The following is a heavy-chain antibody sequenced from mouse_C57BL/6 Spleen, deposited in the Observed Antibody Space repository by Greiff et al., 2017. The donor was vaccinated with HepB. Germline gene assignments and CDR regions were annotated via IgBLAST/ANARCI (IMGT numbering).Heavy chain of an antibody. CDR2: IDPETGGT. V-gene: IGHV1-15*01. CDR1: GYTFTDYE. CDR3: TRNSNFDY. J-gene: IGHJ2*01. Sequence: VQLQQSGAELVRPGASVTLSCKASGYTFTDYEMHWVKQTPVHGLEWIGAIDPETGGTAYHQKFKGTAILTADKSSSTAYMGLRSLTSEDSAVYCCTRNSNFDYWGQGTTLTVSS.